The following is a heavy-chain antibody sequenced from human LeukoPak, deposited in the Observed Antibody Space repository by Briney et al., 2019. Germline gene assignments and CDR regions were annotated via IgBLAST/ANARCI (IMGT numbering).Heavy chain of an antibody. CDR1: GGSISSYY. J-gene: IGHJ6*03. Sequence: SETLSLTCTVSGGSISSYYWSWIRQPAGKGLEWIGHIYTSGNTNYNPSLKSRITMSVDTSKNQFSLNLSSVTAADTAVYYCARAQRGFTGFEYYFYYNMDVWGKGTTVTVSS. CDR3: ARAQRGFTGFEYYFYYNMDV. CDR2: IYTSGNT. V-gene: IGHV4-4*07. D-gene: IGHD5-12*01.